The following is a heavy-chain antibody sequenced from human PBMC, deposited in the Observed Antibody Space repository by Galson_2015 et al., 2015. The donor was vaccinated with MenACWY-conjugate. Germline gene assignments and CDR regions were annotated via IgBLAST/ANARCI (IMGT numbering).Heavy chain of an antibody. D-gene: IGHD3-10*01. CDR3: ARSGSGSYPYLDY. CDR2: ITANGDT. V-gene: IGHV1-3*01. Sequence: SVKVSCKASGYTFTSYPLQWVRQAPGQRLEWMGWITANGDTKYSQKFQGRVSITRDTSASTVYMELTSLRSEDTAVYYCARSGSGSYPYLDYWGQGTLITVSS. CDR1: GYTFTSYP. J-gene: IGHJ4*02.